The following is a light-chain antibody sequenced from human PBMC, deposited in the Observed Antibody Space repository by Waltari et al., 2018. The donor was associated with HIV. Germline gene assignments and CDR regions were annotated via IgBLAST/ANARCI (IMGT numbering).Light chain of an antibody. CDR1: SSDIGDYNY. Sequence: QSALTQPASVSGSPGQSITISCTGTSSDIGDYNYVSWYQQHPHRAPKLMIYEVSNRPSGVSNRFAGSKSGNTASLTISGLQTEDEANYYCNSYTSSTTLVVFGGGTKLTVL. CDR2: EVS. V-gene: IGLV2-14*01. CDR3: NSYTSSTTLVV. J-gene: IGLJ2*01.